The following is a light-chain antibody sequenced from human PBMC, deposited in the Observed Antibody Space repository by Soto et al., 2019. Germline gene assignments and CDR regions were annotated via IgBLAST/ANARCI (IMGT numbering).Light chain of an antibody. V-gene: IGKV3-15*01. CDR1: QSVSSN. CDR2: GAS. CDR3: QQYNNWPYT. Sequence: EIVMTQSPATLSVSPGERATLSCRASQSVSSNLAWYQQKPGQAPRLLIYGASTRATGIPARFTGSGSGTELTHTISSLQSEDFAVYYCQQYNNWPYTFGQGTKLEIK. J-gene: IGKJ2*01.